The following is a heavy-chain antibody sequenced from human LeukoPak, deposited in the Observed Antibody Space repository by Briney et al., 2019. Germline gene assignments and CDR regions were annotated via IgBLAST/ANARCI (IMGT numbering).Heavy chain of an antibody. J-gene: IGHJ4*02. V-gene: IGHV5-51*01. Sequence: GESLKISCKGSGYTFTNYWGGWVRQMPGKGLEWMGIIYPGDSDTRYSPSFQGQVTISADKSITTAYLQWSSLKASDTAMYYCARQGYSSPSRFDYWGQGTLVTVSS. D-gene: IGHD6-6*01. CDR1: GYTFTNYW. CDR2: IYPGDSDT. CDR3: ARQGYSSPSRFDY.